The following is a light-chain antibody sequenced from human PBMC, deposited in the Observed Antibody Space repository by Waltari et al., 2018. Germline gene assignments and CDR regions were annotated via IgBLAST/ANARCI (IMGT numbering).Light chain of an antibody. CDR2: DVT. Sequence: SAPTPPASVSGSPGQSISISLPWASPCVGDFNFVSWYQQIPGKAPKVIIYDVTKRPSGVSNRFSGSKSGNSASLSISGLQAEDEAHYYCCSYAGRSTWVFGGGTKVTVL. CDR1: SPCVGDFNF. J-gene: IGLJ3*02. CDR3: CSYAGRSTWV. V-gene: IGLV2-23*02.